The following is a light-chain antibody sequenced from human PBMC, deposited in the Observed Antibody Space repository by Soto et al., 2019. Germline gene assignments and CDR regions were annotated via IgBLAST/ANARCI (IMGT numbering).Light chain of an antibody. J-gene: IGKJ1*01. Sequence: EDVLTQSPGTVSLTPGERATLSCRASQRVSSSHLAWYQHKPGQAPRLLIYAASSRATGSPDRFSGGGSGTDFTLTISSLQSEDFAVYYCQQYNNWPRPFGQGTKVDIK. V-gene: IGKV3-20*01. CDR3: QQYNNWPRP. CDR1: QRVSSSH. CDR2: AAS.